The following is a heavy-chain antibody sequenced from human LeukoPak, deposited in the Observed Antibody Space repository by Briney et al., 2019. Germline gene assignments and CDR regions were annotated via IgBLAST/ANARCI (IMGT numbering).Heavy chain of an antibody. Sequence: QPGGSLRLSCAASGFTFSDYEMNWVRQAPGKGLEWLSYIGRSGSAIHYADSVKGRFTISRDNAENSLYLQMNSLRAEDTAVYYCARDGTPHYTTGWVFFDYWGQGTLVTVSS. D-gene: IGHD6-25*01. CDR2: IGRSGSAI. J-gene: IGHJ4*02. CDR3: ARDGTPHYTTGWVFFDY. CDR1: GFTFSDYE. V-gene: IGHV3-48*03.